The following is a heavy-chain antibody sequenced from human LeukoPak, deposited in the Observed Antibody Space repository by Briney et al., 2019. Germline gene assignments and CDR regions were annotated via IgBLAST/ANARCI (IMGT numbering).Heavy chain of an antibody. D-gene: IGHD5-12*01. CDR2: IYYRGAT. Sequence: SVTLSLTCTVSGGSVSSGSYYWSWIRQPPGKGLEWIGFIYYRGATSYNPSLKSRVTMSVDASKDGFSLKLPSVTAADTAMYYCASHYSGYNWGIDYWVQGTLVTVFS. V-gene: IGHV4-61*01. CDR1: GGSVSSGSYY. J-gene: IGHJ4*02. CDR3: ASHYSGYNWGIDY.